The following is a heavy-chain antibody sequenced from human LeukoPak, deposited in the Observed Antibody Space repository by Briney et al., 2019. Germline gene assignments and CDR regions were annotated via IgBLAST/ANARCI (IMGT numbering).Heavy chain of an antibody. CDR2: INWNSGDA. D-gene: IGHD5-24*01. CDR1: GFMFDDYA. Sequence: GGSLTLSCAASGFMFDDYAMHWVRQVPGKGLEWVSGINWNSGDAGYADSVKGRFTISRDNAKNSLYLQMNSLRAEDTALYYCVKDRKSRDLDSLDIWGQGTMVTVSS. CDR3: VKDRKSRDLDSLDI. V-gene: IGHV3-9*01. J-gene: IGHJ3*02.